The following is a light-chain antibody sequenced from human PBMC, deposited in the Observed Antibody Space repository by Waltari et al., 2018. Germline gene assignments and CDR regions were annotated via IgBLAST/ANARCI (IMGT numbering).Light chain of an antibody. Sequence: DIQMTQSPSSLSASVGDRVTITCRASQTINKYLNWYQKKPGRAPKVLISVISYLHTGVPSRFSGSGSGTDFTLTISSLQPEDFATYYCQQSDSLPLTFGQGTRLEIK. V-gene: IGKV1-39*01. CDR3: QQSDSLPLT. CDR1: QTINKY. J-gene: IGKJ5*01. CDR2: VIS.